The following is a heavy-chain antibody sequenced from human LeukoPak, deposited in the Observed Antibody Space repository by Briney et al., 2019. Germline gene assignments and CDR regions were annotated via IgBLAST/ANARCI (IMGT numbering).Heavy chain of an antibody. Sequence: PWGSLRLSCAASGFTFSSYWMSWVRQAPGKGLEWVANIKQDGSEKYYVDSVKGRFTISRDNAKNSLYLQMNSLRAEDTAVYYCARDPAADYYDRSGYFDYWGQGTLVTVSS. J-gene: IGHJ4*02. D-gene: IGHD3-22*01. CDR1: GFTFSSYW. CDR2: IKQDGSEK. CDR3: ARDPAADYYDRSGYFDY. V-gene: IGHV3-7*01.